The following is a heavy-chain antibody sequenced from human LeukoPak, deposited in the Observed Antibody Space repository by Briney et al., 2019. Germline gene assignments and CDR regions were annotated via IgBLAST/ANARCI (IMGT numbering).Heavy chain of an antibody. J-gene: IGHJ4*02. CDR1: GASLSRDTYF. CDR3: ARHGYIQFWLY. CDR2: IDSSGTT. V-gene: IGHV4-39*01. D-gene: IGHD5-18*01. Sequence: SETLSLTCTVSGASLSRDTYFWGWIRQSPEKGLEWIGSIDSSGTTHYNSSLKSRVVISVDTSRDQVSLNLTSVISADTAVYYCARHGYIQFWLYWGQGTQVIVSS.